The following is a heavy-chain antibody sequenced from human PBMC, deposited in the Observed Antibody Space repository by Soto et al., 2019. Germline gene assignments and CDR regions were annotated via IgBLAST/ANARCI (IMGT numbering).Heavy chain of an antibody. Sequence: QVPLVQSGAEVKKPGASVKVSCKASGYTFTSYDINWVRQATGQGLEWMGWMNPNSGNTGYAQKFQGRVTMTRNTSISTAYMELSSLRSEDTDVYYCARDFWSGYYFHYYGMDVWGQGTTVTVSS. J-gene: IGHJ6*02. D-gene: IGHD3-3*01. V-gene: IGHV1-8*01. CDR2: MNPNSGNT. CDR1: GYTFTSYD. CDR3: ARDFWSGYYFHYYGMDV.